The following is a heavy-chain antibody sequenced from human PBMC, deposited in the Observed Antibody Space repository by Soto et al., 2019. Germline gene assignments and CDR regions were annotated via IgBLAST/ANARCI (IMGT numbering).Heavy chain of an antibody. CDR3: ARVQDRFTFGGVIVSFDY. V-gene: IGHV3-48*02. CDR2: ISSSSSTI. J-gene: IGHJ4*02. Sequence: GGSLRLSCAASGFTFSSYSMNWVRQAPGKGLEWVSYISSSSSTIYYADSVKGRFTISRDNAKNSLYLQMNSLRDEDTAVYYCARVQDRFTFGGVIVSFDYWGQGTLVTVSS. D-gene: IGHD3-16*02. CDR1: GFTFSSYS.